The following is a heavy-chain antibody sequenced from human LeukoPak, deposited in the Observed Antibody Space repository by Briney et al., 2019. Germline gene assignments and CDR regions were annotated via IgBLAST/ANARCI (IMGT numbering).Heavy chain of an antibody. CDR3: ARASGDYYYGMDV. V-gene: IGHV4-31*03. D-gene: IGHD4-17*01. Sequence: TLSLTCTVSGGCISSGGYYWGSIRQHPRKCLEWIGYIYYSASTYYNPSLKSRVTISVDTSKNQFSLKLSSVTAADTAVYYCARASGDYYYGMDVWGKGTTVTVSS. CDR2: IYYSAST. J-gene: IGHJ6*04. CDR1: GGCISSGGYY.